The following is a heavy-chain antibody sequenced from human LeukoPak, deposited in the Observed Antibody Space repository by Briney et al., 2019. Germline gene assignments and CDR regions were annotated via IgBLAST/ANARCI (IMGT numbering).Heavy chain of an antibody. J-gene: IGHJ5*02. CDR3: ARRSTSWFDP. V-gene: IGHV4-4*02. CDR1: GGSISSSNW. Sequence: PSETLSLTCAVSGGSISSSNWWSWVRQPPGKGLEWIGEIFHSGSTNYNPSLKSRVTISVDTSKNQFSLKLSSVTAADTAVYYCARRSTSWFDPWGQGTLVTVSS. CDR2: IFHSGST.